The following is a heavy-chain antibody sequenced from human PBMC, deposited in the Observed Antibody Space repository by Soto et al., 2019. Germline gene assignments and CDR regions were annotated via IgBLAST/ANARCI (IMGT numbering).Heavy chain of an antibody. D-gene: IGHD5-12*01. CDR3: GRATGVWWLPTYYYYGMDV. Sequence: QVQLVESGGGVVQPGRSLRLSCAASGFTFSSYGMHWVRQAPGKGLEWVAVIWYDGSNKYYADSVKGRFTISRDNSKNTLYLQMNSLRAEDTAVYYCGRATGVWWLPTYYYYGMDVWGQGTTVTVSS. V-gene: IGHV3-33*01. CDR1: GFTFSSYG. J-gene: IGHJ6*02. CDR2: IWYDGSNK.